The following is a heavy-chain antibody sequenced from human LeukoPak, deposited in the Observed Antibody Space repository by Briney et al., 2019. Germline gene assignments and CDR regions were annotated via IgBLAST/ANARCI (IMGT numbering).Heavy chain of an antibody. CDR1: GDSIRSGNHY. V-gene: IGHV4-61*10. Sequence: PSETLSLTCVVSGDSIRSGNHYWSWIRQPAGKGLEWIGEITYDGRTKYNPSLRSRVSISVDTSKIQFSLNLTSVTAADTAIYYCARGLASGYPPIPFDYWGQGTQVTVSS. CDR3: ARGLASGYPPIPFDY. D-gene: IGHD3-3*01. CDR2: ITYDGRT. J-gene: IGHJ4*02.